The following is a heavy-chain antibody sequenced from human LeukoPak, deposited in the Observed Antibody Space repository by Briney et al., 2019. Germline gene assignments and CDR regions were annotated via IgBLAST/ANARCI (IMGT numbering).Heavy chain of an antibody. CDR3: ATVGDHWVFDP. J-gene: IGHJ5*02. CDR2: FDPEDGET. Sequence: ASVKVSCKASGYTFTGYYMHWVRQAPGKGLEWMGGFDPEDGETIYAQKFQGRVTMTEDTSTDTAYMELSSLRSEDTAVYYCATVGDHWVFDPWGQGTLVTVSS. D-gene: IGHD2-21*02. CDR1: GYTFTGYY. V-gene: IGHV1-24*01.